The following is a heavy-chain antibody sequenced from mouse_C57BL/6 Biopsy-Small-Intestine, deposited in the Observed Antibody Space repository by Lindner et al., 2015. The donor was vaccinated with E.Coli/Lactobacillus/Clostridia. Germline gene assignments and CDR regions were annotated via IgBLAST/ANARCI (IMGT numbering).Heavy chain of an antibody. D-gene: IGHD2-9*01. CDR1: GGTFDSYA. CDR2: IIPMYGPA. Sequence: SVKVSCKASGGTFDSYAVNWVRRAPGQGLEWMGGIIPMYGPATYAQKFQGRVTIIADSSKGVVDLELNSLSSEDTAVYYCSRGEPGPFLKFGPYYGLDVWGQGTTVTVSS. J-gene: IGHJ1*01. V-gene: IGHV1-79*01. CDR3: SRGEPGPFLKFGPYYGLDV.